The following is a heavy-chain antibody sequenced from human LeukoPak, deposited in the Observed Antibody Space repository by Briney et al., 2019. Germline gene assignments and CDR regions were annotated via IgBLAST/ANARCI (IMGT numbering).Heavy chain of an antibody. J-gene: IGHJ6*02. CDR3: ATKTTPLYYYYYGMDV. D-gene: IGHD4-4*01. V-gene: IGHV3-66*01. CDR2: IYSGGST. Sequence: GGSLRLSCAASGFTVSSNYMSWVRQAPGKGLEWVSVIYSGGSTYYADSVKGRFTISRDNSKSTLYLQMNSLRAEDTAVYYCATKTTPLYYYYYGMDVWGQGTTVTVSS. CDR1: GFTVSSNY.